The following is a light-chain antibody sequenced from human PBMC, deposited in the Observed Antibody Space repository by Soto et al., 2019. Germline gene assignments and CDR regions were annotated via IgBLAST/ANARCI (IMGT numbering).Light chain of an antibody. CDR2: STN. CDR1: SGSVSTSYY. CDR3: VLYMGSGISV. V-gene: IGLV8-61*01. Sequence: QTVVTQEPSFSVSPGRTVTLTCGLSSGSVSTSYYPSWYQQTPGQAPRTLIYSTNTRSSGVPDRFSGSIHGNKAALTITGAQADDESDYYCVLYMGSGISVFGGGTKRTVL. J-gene: IGLJ3*02.